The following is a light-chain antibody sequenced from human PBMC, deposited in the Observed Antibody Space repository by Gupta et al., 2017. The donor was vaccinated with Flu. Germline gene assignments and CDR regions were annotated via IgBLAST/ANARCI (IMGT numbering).Light chain of an antibody. J-gene: IGKJ1*01. CDR2: WAS. CDR3: QQYYSTPPT. CDR1: QSVLYSTNNKNY. V-gene: IGKV4-1*01. Sequence: NCKSSQSVLYSTNNKNYVAWYQQKPGQPPKLLIYWASTRESGVPDRISGGGSGADSPLTSSSLQAEDVAVYYCQQYYSTPPTFGQGTKVEI.